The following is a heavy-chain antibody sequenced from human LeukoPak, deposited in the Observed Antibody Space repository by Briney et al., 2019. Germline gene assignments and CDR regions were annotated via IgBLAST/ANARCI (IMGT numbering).Heavy chain of an antibody. J-gene: IGHJ4*02. D-gene: IGHD2-15*01. CDR1: GFTFSSYA. CDR2: ISGSGGST. CDR3: AKDRGWDIGGFDY. V-gene: IGHV3-23*01. Sequence: GGSLRLSCAASGFTFSSYAMSWVRQAPGKGLEWVSAISGSGGSTYYADSVKGRFTISGDNSKNTLYLQMNSLRAEDTAVYYCAKDRGWDIGGFDYWGQGTLVTVSS.